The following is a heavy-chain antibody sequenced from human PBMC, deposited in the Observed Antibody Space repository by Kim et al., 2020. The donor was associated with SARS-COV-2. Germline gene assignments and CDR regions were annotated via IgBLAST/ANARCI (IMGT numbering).Heavy chain of an antibody. CDR1: GGSISSYY. CDR3: ARAALRYTGGWYYYGMDV. CDR2: IYYSGST. V-gene: IGHV4-59*13. D-gene: IGHD5-12*01. Sequence: SETLSLTCTVSGGSISSYYWSWIRQPPGKGLEWIGYIYYSGSTNYNPSLKSRVTISVDTSKNQFSLKLSSVTAADTAVYYCARAALRYTGGWYYYGMDVWGQGTTVTVSS. J-gene: IGHJ6*02.